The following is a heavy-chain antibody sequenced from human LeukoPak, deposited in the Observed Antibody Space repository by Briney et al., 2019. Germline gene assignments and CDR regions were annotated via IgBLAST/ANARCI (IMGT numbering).Heavy chain of an antibody. V-gene: IGHV4-59*01. J-gene: IGHJ4*02. Sequence: SETLSLTCIVSGGSISSYYWSWIRQPPRKGLEWIGYIYYTGSSDYNPSLKSRVTISVDTSNNQFSLKLNSVTAADTAVYYWGGGGDNPEKFYYWARGPRVTVP. D-gene: IGHD3-16*01. CDR2: IYYTGSS. CDR1: GGSISSYY. CDR3: GGGGDNPEKFYY.